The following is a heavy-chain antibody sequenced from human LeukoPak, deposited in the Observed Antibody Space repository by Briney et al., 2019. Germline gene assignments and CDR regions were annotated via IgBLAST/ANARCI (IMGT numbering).Heavy chain of an antibody. J-gene: IGHJ6*02. Sequence: SETLSLTCTVSGGSISSGGYYWSWIRQHPGKGLEWIGYIYYSGSTYYNPSLKSRVTISVDTSKNQFSLKLSSVTAADTAVYYCARLFRYSSSWSYYYYYGMDVWGQGTTVTVSS. V-gene: IGHV4-31*03. CDR3: ARLFRYSSSWSYYYYYGMDV. CDR2: IYYSGST. CDR1: GGSISSGGYY. D-gene: IGHD6-13*01.